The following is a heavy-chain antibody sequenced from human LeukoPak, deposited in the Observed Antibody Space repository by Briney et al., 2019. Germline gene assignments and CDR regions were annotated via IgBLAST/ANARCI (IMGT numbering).Heavy chain of an antibody. D-gene: IGHD4-17*01. CDR3: AKVPTTVTFYYYYYGMDV. Sequence: PGGSLRLSCAASGFTFSSYGMHWVRQAPGKGLEWVAFIRYDGSNKYYADSVKGRFTISRDSSKNTPYLQMNSLRAEDTAVYYCAKVPTTVTFYYYYYGMDVWGQGTTVTVSS. CDR1: GFTFSSYG. V-gene: IGHV3-30*02. CDR2: IRYDGSNK. J-gene: IGHJ6*02.